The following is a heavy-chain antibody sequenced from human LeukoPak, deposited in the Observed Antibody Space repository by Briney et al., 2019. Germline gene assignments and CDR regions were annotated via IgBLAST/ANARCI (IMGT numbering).Heavy chain of an antibody. Sequence: GGSLRLSCVASGFTFRSYSMSWVRQAPGKGLEWLSYISSSSSAIHSADSVKGRFTISRDNAKDSLYLQMRSLGAEDTAVYYCVRDRDSTASYFYMDVWGKGTTVTVSS. CDR1: GFTFRSYS. D-gene: IGHD2-15*01. CDR2: ISSSSSAI. CDR3: VRDRDSTASYFYMDV. J-gene: IGHJ6*03. V-gene: IGHV3-48*01.